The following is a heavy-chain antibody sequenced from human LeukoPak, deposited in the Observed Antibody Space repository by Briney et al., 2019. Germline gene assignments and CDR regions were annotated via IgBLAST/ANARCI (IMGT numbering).Heavy chain of an antibody. CDR2: IIPIFGTA. Sequence: SVNVSCKASGGTFSSYAISWVRQAPGQGLEWMGGIIPIFGTANYAQKFQGRVTITADESTSTAYMELSSLRSEDTAVYYCAGNRVESGYELTDTSFDYWGQGTLVTVSS. D-gene: IGHD5-12*01. J-gene: IGHJ4*02. V-gene: IGHV1-69*13. CDR3: AGNRVESGYELTDTSFDY. CDR1: GGTFSSYA.